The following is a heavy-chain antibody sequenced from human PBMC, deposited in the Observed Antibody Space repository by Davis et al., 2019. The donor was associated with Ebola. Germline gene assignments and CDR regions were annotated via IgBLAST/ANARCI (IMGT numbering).Heavy chain of an antibody. V-gene: IGHV5-51*01. CDR2: IYPADSDI. J-gene: IGHJ5*02. CDR1: GYNFITYW. CDR3: ARRGYCSGNRCPWGWFDP. D-gene: IGHD2-15*01. Sequence: GESLKISCKGSGYNFITYWIGWVRQMPGKGLEWMGIIYPADSDIRYSPSFRGQVTISADKSISTAYLQWSSLRPSDTAIYYCARRGYCSGNRCPWGWFDPWGQGTPVTVSP.